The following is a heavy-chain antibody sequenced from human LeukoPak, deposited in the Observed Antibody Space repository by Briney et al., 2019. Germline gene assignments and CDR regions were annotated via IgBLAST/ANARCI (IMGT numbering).Heavy chain of an antibody. CDR2: ISSNGGST. Sequence: GSLRLSCSASGFTFSGYAMHWVRQAPGKGLEYVSAISSNGGSTYYADSVKGRFTISRDNSKNTLYLQMSSLRAEDTAVYYCMKGTRYCSGGSCLDDYWGQGALVTVSS. CDR3: MKGTRYCSGGSCLDDY. V-gene: IGHV3-64D*06. J-gene: IGHJ4*02. CDR1: GFTFSGYA. D-gene: IGHD2-15*01.